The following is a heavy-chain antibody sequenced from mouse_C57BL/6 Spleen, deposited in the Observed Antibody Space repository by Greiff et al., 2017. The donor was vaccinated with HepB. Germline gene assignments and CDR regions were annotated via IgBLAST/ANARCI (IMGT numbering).Heavy chain of an antibody. D-gene: IGHD2-4*01. V-gene: IGHV1-55*01. CDR1: GYTFTSYW. CDR3: ARRDYDEKAFDY. J-gene: IGHJ2*01. CDR2: FYPGSGST. Sequence: VQRVESGAELVKPGASVKMSCKASGYTFTSYWITWVKQRPGQGLEWIGDFYPGSGSTNYNEKFKSKATLTVDTASSTAYMQLSTLTSEDSAVYYCARRDYDEKAFDYWGQGTTLTVSS.